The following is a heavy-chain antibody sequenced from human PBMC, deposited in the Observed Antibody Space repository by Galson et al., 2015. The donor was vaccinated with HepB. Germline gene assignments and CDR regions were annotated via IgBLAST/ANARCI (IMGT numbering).Heavy chain of an antibody. J-gene: IGHJ4*02. V-gene: IGHV5-51*01. CDR2: IYPADSDT. Sequence: QSGAEVKKPGESLKISCKGSGYTFSNYWIGWVRQMPGKGLEWMGIIYPADSDTRYSPSFQGQVTISADKSISTAYLQWGSLKASDTAMYYCAKGRGGYSYGWEYWGQGTLVTVSS. CDR1: GYTFSNYW. CDR3: AKGRGGYSYGWEY. D-gene: IGHD5-18*01.